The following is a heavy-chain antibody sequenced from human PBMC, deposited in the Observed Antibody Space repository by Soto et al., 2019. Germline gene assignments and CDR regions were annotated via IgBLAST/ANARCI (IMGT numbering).Heavy chain of an antibody. D-gene: IGHD1-1*01. V-gene: IGHV4-34*01. J-gene: IGHJ3*02. CDR2: MSHSGGT. CDR1: GGFVTSGSYY. Sequence: PSETLSLTCAVYGGFVTSGSYYWSWIRQPPGKGLEWIGEMSHSGGTHFNPSLKSRVTISVDTSKNQFTLKMSSVTAADTALYYCARVERGTATTVVDAFDIWGPGTMVIVSS. CDR3: ARVERGTATTVVDAFDI.